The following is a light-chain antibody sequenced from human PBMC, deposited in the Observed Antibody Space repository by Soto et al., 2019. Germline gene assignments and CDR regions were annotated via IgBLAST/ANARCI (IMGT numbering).Light chain of an antibody. CDR2: GAT. V-gene: IGKV3-20*01. CDR3: KQYNNSPAYT. CDR1: QSVTSRH. Sequence: EIVLTQSPGTLSLSPGERATLSCKASQSVTSRHLAWYQQKPGQAPRLLIYGATSRATGIPDRFSGSGSGTDLTLTISRLEPEDFAVYFCKQYNNSPAYTFGQGTKLEIK. J-gene: IGKJ2*01.